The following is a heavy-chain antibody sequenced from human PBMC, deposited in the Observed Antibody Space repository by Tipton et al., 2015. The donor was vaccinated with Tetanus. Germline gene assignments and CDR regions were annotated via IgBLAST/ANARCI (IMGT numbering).Heavy chain of an antibody. V-gene: IGHV4-61*01. D-gene: IGHD3-3*01. CDR3: ARANYDFPKKGPFDS. J-gene: IGHJ4*02. CDR1: GGSVRSGSYY. CDR2: VSYSGST. Sequence: LSCTVSGGSVRSGSYYWNWIRQPPGKGLEWIGYVSYSGSTNSNYSLKSRITISQDTSKNQFSLRLTSVTAADTAVYYCARANYDFPKKGPFDSWGQGSLVIVSS.